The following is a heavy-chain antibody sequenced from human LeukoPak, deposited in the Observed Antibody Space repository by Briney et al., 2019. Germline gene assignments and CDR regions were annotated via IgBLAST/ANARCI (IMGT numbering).Heavy chain of an antibody. J-gene: IGHJ4*02. CDR2: IYSGRST. D-gene: IGHD3-10*01. CDR3: ARSYYYGSGSYFY. Sequence: GGSLRLSCAASGLTVSSNYMTWVRQAPGKGLEWVSIIYSGRSTYYADSVKGRFTISRDNAKNTLYLQMNSLRAEDTAVYYCARSYYYGSGSYFYWGQGTLVTVSS. CDR1: GLTVSSNY. V-gene: IGHV3-53*01.